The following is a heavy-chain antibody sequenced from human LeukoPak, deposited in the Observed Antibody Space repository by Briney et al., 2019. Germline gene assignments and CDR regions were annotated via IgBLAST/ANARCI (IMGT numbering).Heavy chain of an antibody. J-gene: IGHJ3*02. CDR1: GFTFSDHY. CDR3: ARDRYSSSWFDI. Sequence: GGPLRLSCAASGFTFSDHYRSWIRQAPGKGLEWVSYISSSSSFTNYADSVKGRFTISRDNAKTSLYLQMNSLRAEDSAVYYCARDRYSSSWFDIWGQGTKVTVSS. D-gene: IGHD6-13*01. V-gene: IGHV3-11*05. CDR2: ISSSSSFT.